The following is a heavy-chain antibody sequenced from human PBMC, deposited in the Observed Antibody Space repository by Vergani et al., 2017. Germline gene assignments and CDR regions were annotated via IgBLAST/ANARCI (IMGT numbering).Heavy chain of an antibody. V-gene: IGHV3-33*01. CDR1: GFSVSNSG. CDR2: IQYDGSDI. D-gene: IGHD3-16*01. Sequence: QVQLVESGGGVVQPGRSLRLSCAASGFSVSNSGMHWVRQTPGKGLEWVAFIQYDGSDIFYADFVEGRFTISRDNSKNSLYLQMRSLKAEDTAVYYCTRDRLDDSYAYFDYWGQGTLVTVSP. CDR3: TRDRLDDSYAYFDY. J-gene: IGHJ4*02.